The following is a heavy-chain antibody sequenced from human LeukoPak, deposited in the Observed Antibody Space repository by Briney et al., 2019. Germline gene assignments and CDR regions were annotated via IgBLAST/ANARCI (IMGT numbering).Heavy chain of an antibody. V-gene: IGHV3-9*01. Sequence: GGSLRLSCAASGFTFDDYAMHWVRQAPGKGLEWVSGISWNSGSIGYADSVKGRFTISRDNAKNSLYLQMNSLRAEDTALYYCAKDKSSGWYLXAFDIWGQGTMVTVSS. CDR2: ISWNSGSI. J-gene: IGHJ3*02. CDR1: GFTFDDYA. D-gene: IGHD6-19*01. CDR3: AKDKSSGWYLXAFDI.